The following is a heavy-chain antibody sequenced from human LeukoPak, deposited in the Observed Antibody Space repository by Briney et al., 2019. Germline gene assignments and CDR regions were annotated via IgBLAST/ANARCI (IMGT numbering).Heavy chain of an antibody. J-gene: IGHJ4*02. D-gene: IGHD3-10*01. CDR1: GFTFSSYS. V-gene: IGHV3-48*01. CDR3: ARDTHLGSSPITMVPGGVDY. CDR2: ISSSSSTI. Sequence: PGGSLRLSCAASGFTFSSYSMNWVRQAPGKGLEWVSYISSSSSTIYYADSVKGRFTISRDNAKNSLYLQMNSLRAEDTAVYYCARDTHLGSSPITMVPGGVDYWAREPWSPSPQ.